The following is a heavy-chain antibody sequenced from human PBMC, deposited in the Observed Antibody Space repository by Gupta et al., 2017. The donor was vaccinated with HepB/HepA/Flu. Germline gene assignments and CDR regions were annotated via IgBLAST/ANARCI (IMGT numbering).Heavy chain of an antibody. CDR1: GFTFRSSG. J-gene: IGHJ4*02. V-gene: IGHV3-30*18. CDR3: AKSGPSGLWLAGTYFDY. CDR2: ISYDGSNK. D-gene: IGHD6-19*01. Sequence: QVQLVESGGGVVQPGRSLSRSCEASGFTFRSSGLPWVRQAPGKGLEWVAVISYDGSNKYYADSVKGRFTTSRDNSKNTLYLQMNSLRAEDTAVYYCAKSGPSGLWLAGTYFDYWGQGTLVTVSS.